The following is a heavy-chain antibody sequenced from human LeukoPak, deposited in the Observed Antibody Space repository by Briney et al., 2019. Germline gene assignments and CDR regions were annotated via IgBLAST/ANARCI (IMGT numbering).Heavy chain of an antibody. V-gene: IGHV4-59*01. D-gene: IGHD3-10*01. J-gene: IGHJ5*02. CDR3: ARSRQASGLLSS. Sequence: ASETLSLTCTVSGGSINSYYWSWIRQPPGKGLEWIGYIYYRGGTNYNPSLESRVTITVDTSRNQFSLKLSSVTAADTAVYYCARSRQASGLLSSWGQGTPVVVSS. CDR2: IYYRGGT. CDR1: GGSINSYY.